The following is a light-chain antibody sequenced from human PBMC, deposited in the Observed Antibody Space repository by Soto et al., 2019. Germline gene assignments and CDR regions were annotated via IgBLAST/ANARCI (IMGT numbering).Light chain of an antibody. CDR1: QDISTY. CDR3: QQLNSYPRT. CDR2: GAT. Sequence: IQLTQSPSSLSASVGERVTITCRASQDISTYLAWYHQKSGKAPKLLIHGATTLQSGVPSRFSGSGSGTDFTLTISRLQPEDFGTYYCQQLNSYPRTFGHGTNVDIK. J-gene: IGKJ3*01. V-gene: IGKV1-9*01.